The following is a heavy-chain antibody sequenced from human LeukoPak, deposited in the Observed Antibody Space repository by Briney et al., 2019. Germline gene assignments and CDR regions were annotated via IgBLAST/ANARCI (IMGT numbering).Heavy chain of an antibody. J-gene: IGHJ6*03. V-gene: IGHV4-39*07. D-gene: IGHD6-13*01. CDR3: ASSSDVGYYYYYMDV. CDR1: GGSISSSSYY. CDR2: IYYSGST. Sequence: SETLSLTCTVSGGSISSSSYYWGRIRQPPGKGLEWIGSIYYSGSTYYTPSLKSRVTISVDTSKNQFSLKLSSVTAADTAVYYCASSSDVGYYYYYMDVWGKGTTVTVSS.